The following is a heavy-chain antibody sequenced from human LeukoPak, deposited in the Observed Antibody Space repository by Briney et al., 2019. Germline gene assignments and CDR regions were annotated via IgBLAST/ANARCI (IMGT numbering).Heavy chain of an antibody. CDR2: IWYDGSNK. CDR1: GFTFSSFG. D-gene: IGHD6-13*01. V-gene: IGHV3-33*01. Sequence: GGSLRLSCAASGFTFSSFGIYWVRQAPGKGLEWVAVIWYDGSNKYYADSVKGRFTISSDNSQNTLYLQMNSLRAEDTAVYYCARLGSSWSFDYWGQGTQVTVSS. CDR3: ARLGSSWSFDY. J-gene: IGHJ4*02.